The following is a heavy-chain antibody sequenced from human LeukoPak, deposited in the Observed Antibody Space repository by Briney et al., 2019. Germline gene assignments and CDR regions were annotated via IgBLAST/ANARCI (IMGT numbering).Heavy chain of an antibody. D-gene: IGHD3-9*01. V-gene: IGHV3-23*01. CDR2: ISGSGDST. Sequence: GGSLRLSCAASGFTFSSYAMSWVRQAPGKGLEWVSAISGSGDSTYYADSVKGRFTISRDNSKNTLYLQMNSLRAEDTAVYYCATNPPPLRYFDWLRDYWGQGTLVTVSS. CDR1: GFTFSSYA. CDR3: ATNPPPLRYFDWLRDY. J-gene: IGHJ4*02.